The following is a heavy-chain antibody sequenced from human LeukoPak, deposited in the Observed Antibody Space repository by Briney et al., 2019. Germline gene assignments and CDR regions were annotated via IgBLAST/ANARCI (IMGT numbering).Heavy chain of an antibody. CDR2: IDPSGSYT. Sequence: GESLQISCKGSGYSFTSYWISWVRQMPGKGREWMGRIDPSGSYTNSSPSFQGHVTISADTSISTAYPQWRRLKASDTAMYYCARALGAARFPGAFDIWGQGTMVTVSS. CDR1: GYSFTSYW. J-gene: IGHJ3*02. CDR3: ARALGAARFPGAFDI. D-gene: IGHD6-6*01. V-gene: IGHV5-10-1*01.